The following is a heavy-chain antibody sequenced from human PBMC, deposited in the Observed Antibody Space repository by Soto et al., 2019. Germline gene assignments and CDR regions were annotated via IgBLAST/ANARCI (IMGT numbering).Heavy chain of an antibody. CDR2: IYYSGST. CDR1: GGSISSGAYY. Sequence: QVQLQESGPGLVKPSQTLSLTCTVSGGSISSGAYYWSWIRQHPGKGLEWIGYIYYSGSTYSNPSLTSRVAISVDQSKNQSSLKLSSGTAADTAVYYCAAVRQHYFDFWGQGTLVTVSS. D-gene: IGHD1-1*01. CDR3: AAVRQHYFDF. J-gene: IGHJ4*02. V-gene: IGHV4-31*03.